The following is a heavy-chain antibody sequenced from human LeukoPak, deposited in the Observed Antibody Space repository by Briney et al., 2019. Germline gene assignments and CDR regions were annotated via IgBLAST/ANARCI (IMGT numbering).Heavy chain of an antibody. V-gene: IGHV3-53*01. J-gene: IGHJ4*02. CDR1: GFTVSNNY. D-gene: IGHD4-11*01. Sequence: GGSLRLSCAASGFTVSNNYKSWVRQAPGKGLEWLLVIYSGGSPYYADSVKGRFTISRDNSRNTVYLQMNNLRAEDTACYFCATTVDSSPARYYFDFWGQGTLVTVSS. CDR3: ATTVDSSPARYYFDF. CDR2: IYSGGSP.